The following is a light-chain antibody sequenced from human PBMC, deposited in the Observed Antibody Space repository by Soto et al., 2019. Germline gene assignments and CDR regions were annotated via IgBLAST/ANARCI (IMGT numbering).Light chain of an antibody. J-gene: IGKJ1*01. CDR3: LQHNTYPRT. Sequence: DIQMTQSPSSLSASVGDRVTITCRASQGIGNDLGWFQLKPGKAPKRLIYGASSLQSGVPSRFSGSGSGTEFTLTISRLQPEDFATYYCLQHNTYPRTFGQGTKVEVK. CDR2: GAS. CDR1: QGIGND. V-gene: IGKV1-17*01.